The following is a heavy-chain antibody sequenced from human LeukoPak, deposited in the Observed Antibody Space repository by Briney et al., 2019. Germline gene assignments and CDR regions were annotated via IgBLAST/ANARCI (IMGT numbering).Heavy chain of an antibody. J-gene: IGHJ4*02. CDR1: GFTFSSYG. Sequence: GRSLRLSCAATGFTFSSYGMHWVRQAPGKGLEWVAVISYDGSNKYYADSVKGRFTISRDNSKNTLYLQMNSLRAEDTAVYYCAKGGYSYGYNYFDYWGQGTLVTVSS. CDR2: ISYDGSNK. CDR3: AKGGYSYGYNYFDY. V-gene: IGHV3-30*18. D-gene: IGHD5-18*01.